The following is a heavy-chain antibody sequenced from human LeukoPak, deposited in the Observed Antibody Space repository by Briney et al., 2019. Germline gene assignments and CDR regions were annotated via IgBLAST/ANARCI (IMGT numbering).Heavy chain of an antibody. J-gene: IGHJ6*02. CDR2: ISGSGGST. CDR1: GFTFSNYA. Sequence: PGGSLRLSCAASGFTFSNYAMSWVRQSPGKGLEWVSAISGSGGSTNYADSVKGRFTISRDNSKNTLYLQMNSLRAEDTAVYYCAEGGDGYYYYGTDVWGQGTTVTVSS. CDR3: AEGGDGYYYYGTDV. V-gene: IGHV3-23*01. D-gene: IGHD5-24*01.